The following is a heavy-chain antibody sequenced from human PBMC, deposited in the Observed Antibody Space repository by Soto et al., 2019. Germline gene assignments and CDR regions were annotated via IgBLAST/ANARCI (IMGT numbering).Heavy chain of an antibody. D-gene: IGHD3-22*01. CDR1: GGSISSGGYY. CDR2: IYYSGST. V-gene: IGHV4-31*03. CDR3: ARDSSGYYLGVYYGMDV. Sequence: PSETLSLTCTVSGGSISSGGYYWSWIRQHPGKGLEWIGYIYYSGSTYYNPSLKSRVTISVDTSKNQFSLKLSSVTAADTAVYYCARDSSGYYLGVYYGMDVWGQGTTVTV. J-gene: IGHJ6*02.